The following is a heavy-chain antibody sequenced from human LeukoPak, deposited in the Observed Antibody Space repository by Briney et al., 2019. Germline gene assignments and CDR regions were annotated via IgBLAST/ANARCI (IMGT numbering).Heavy chain of an antibody. CDR1: GGTFSSYA. Sequence: GASVKVSCKASGGTFSSYAISWVRQAPGQGLEWMGWISAYNGNTNYAQKLQGRVTMTTDTSTSTAYMELRSLRSDDTAVYYCARDVGYYYDSSGYSPSVDYWGQGTLVTVSS. V-gene: IGHV1-18*01. CDR3: ARDVGYYYDSSGYSPSVDY. CDR2: ISAYNGNT. J-gene: IGHJ4*02. D-gene: IGHD3-22*01.